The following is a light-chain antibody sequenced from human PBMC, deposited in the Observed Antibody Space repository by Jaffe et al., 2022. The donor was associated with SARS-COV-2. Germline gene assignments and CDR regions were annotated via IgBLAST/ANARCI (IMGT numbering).Light chain of an antibody. J-gene: IGKJ5*01. V-gene: IGKV1-9*01. CDR2: AAS. CDR1: QGISSY. CDR3: QQLNNYPPT. Sequence: DIQLTQSPSFLSASVGDRVTITCRASQGISSYLAWYQQKPGKAPKLLMYAASTLQSGVPSRFSGSGSGTEFTLTISSLQPEDFATYYCQQLNNYPPTFGQGTRLEIK.